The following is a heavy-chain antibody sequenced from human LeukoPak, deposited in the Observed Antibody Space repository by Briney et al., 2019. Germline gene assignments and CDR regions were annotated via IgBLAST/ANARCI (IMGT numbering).Heavy chain of an antibody. D-gene: IGHD2-2*01. J-gene: IGHJ4*02. Sequence: GGSLRLSCAASGFTFNSYAMSWVRQAPGKGLEWVSAISGSGGSTYYADSVKGRFTISRDNSKNTLYLQMNSLRAEDTAVYYCAKDAPGRAAIPTNFDYWGQGTLVTVSS. CDR3: AKDAPGRAAIPTNFDY. V-gene: IGHV3-23*01. CDR1: GFTFNSYA. CDR2: ISGSGGST.